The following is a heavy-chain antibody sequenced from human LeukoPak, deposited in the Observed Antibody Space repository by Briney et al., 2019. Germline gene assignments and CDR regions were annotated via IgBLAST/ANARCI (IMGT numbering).Heavy chain of an antibody. V-gene: IGHV3-48*03. CDR1: GFTFSIYE. J-gene: IGHJ4*02. D-gene: IGHD2-15*01. CDR3: ARDSGHCEDHSCHHFDY. CDR2: ISESASTI. Sequence: PGGSLRLSCAASGFTFSIYEMNWVREAPGKGLEWVAYISESASTIYYADSVKGRFTISRDNAKNSLYLQLDSLRAEDTAVYYCARDSGHCEDHSCHHFDYWGQGTLVTVSS.